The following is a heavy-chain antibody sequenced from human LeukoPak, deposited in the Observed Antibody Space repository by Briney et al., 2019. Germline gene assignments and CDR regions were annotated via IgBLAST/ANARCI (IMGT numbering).Heavy chain of an antibody. D-gene: IGHD4/OR15-4a*01. CDR2: INPKSGGT. CDR1: GYTFTSYD. V-gene: IGHV1-2*02. J-gene: IGHJ4*02. CDR3: VPSANYYYFDY. Sequence: ASVKVSCKASGYTFTSYDINWVRQAPGLGFEWMGWINPKSGGTSYPQKFQGRLTMTRDTSISTAYMELSRLRSDDTAVYYCVPSANYYYFDYWGQGTLVTVSS.